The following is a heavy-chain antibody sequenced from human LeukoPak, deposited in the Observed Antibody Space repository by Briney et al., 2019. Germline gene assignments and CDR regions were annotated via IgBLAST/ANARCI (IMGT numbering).Heavy chain of an antibody. CDR1: GGSISSYY. J-gene: IGHJ5*02. CDR3: ARSPIQLWFDP. Sequence: SETLSLTCTVSGGSISSYYWSWIRQPPGKGLEWIGYIYYSGSTNYNPSLKSRVTISVDTSKNQFSLKLSSVTAADTAVYDCARSPIQLWFDPWGQGTLVTVSS. D-gene: IGHD5-18*01. CDR2: IYYSGST. V-gene: IGHV4-59*01.